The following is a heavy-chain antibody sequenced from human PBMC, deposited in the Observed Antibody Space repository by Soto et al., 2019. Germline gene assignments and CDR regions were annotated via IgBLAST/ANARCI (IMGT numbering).Heavy chain of an antibody. CDR2: ISSSSSTI. J-gene: IGHJ4*02. CDR3: ASYGSGSYAFSY. D-gene: IGHD3-10*01. V-gene: IGHV3-48*01. Sequence: GGSLRLSCAASGCTFSSFGMNWVRQAPGKGLEWVSYISSSSSTIYYADSVKGRFTISRDNAKNSLYLQMNSLRAEDTAVYYCASYGSGSYAFSYWGQGTLVTV. CDR1: GCTFSSFG.